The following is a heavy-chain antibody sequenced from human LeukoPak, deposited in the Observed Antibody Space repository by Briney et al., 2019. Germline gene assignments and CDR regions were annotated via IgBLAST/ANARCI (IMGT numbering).Heavy chain of an antibody. V-gene: IGHV1-18*01. CDR1: GYTFTSYG. Sequence: ASVKVSCKASGYTFTSYGISWVRQAAGQGLEWMGWISAYNGNTNYAQKLQGRVTMTTDTSTSTAYMELRSLRSDDTAVYYCARDIVVVPAAMRVLDYWGQGTLVTVSS. J-gene: IGHJ4*02. CDR3: ARDIVVVPAAMRVLDY. D-gene: IGHD2-2*01. CDR2: ISAYNGNT.